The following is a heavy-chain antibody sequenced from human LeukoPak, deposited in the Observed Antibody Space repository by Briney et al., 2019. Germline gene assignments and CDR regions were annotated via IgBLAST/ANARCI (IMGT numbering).Heavy chain of an antibody. Sequence: ASVKVSCKASGYTFTSYDINWVRQATGQGLEWMGWINTDTVNTNYEQKLQGRVTMTTDTSTTTAYMELRSLRSDDTAVYYCVRGGSYYFDYWGQGTLVTVSS. CDR3: VRGGSYYFDY. D-gene: IGHD1-26*01. CDR2: INTDTVNT. J-gene: IGHJ4*02. V-gene: IGHV1-18*01. CDR1: GYTFTSYD.